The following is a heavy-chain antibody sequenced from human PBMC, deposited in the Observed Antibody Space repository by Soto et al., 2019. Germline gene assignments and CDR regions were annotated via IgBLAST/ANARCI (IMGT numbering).Heavy chain of an antibody. J-gene: IGHJ4*02. CDR3: AKKDDFWSGFTDY. V-gene: IGHV3-23*01. Sequence: PXGXLRLYCATSGFXFSSYAMIWVRHAPGKGLEWVSAIIGSCGSTYYADSVKGRFTISRDNSKNTLYLQMNSLRAEDTDVYYCAKKDDFWSGFTDYWGQGTLVPVS. CDR2: IIGSCGST. D-gene: IGHD3-3*01. CDR1: GFXFSSYA.